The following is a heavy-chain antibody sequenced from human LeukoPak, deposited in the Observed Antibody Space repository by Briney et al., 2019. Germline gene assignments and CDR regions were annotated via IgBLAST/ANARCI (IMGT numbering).Heavy chain of an antibody. J-gene: IGHJ4*02. Sequence: GGSLRLSCAASGFTFSSYTMNWVRQAPGKGLEWVSSISSSTRYIYYADSVKGRFTISRDNAKDSLRLQMNSLRAEDTAVYYCARDYYGSGSYIDYWGQGTLVTVSS. CDR3: ARDYYGSGSYIDY. CDR2: ISSSTRYI. D-gene: IGHD3-10*01. CDR1: GFTFSSYT. V-gene: IGHV3-21*04.